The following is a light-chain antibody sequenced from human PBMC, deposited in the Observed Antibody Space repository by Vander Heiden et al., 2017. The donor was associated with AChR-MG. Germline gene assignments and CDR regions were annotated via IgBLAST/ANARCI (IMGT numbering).Light chain of an antibody. CDR2: KDS. V-gene: IGLV3-25*03. Sequence: SYELTQPPPVSVSPGQTARITCSGDALPKQYAYWYQQKPGQAPVLVIYKDSERPSGIPERFSGSSSGTTVTLTISGVQAEDEADYDCQSADSSGTFWVFGGGTKLTVL. CDR3: QSADSSGTFWV. CDR1: ALPKQY. J-gene: IGLJ3*02.